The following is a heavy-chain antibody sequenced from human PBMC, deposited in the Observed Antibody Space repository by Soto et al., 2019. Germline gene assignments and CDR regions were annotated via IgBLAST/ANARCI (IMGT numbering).Heavy chain of an antibody. CDR2: VLQSGDGT. V-gene: IGHV3-23*01. J-gene: IGHJ4*02. D-gene: IGHD3-10*01. CDR1: GFTFNNYA. CDR3: VRDYYHISGSHYVIPLDS. Sequence: EVQLLESGGGLVQPGGSLRLSCAASGFTFNNYAMTWVRQAPGKGPEWVSTVLQSGDGTFYADSVRGRFIISRDNSKDTLYLQMNSLRAEDTAVYQCVRDYYHISGSHYVIPLDSWGQGTLVTVSS.